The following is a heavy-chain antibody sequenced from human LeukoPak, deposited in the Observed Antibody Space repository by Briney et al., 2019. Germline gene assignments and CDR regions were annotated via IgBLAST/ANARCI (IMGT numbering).Heavy chain of an antibody. D-gene: IGHD3-9*01. CDR1: GFTFSSYG. Sequence: GGSLRLSCAASGFTFSSYGMHWVRQAPGKGLEWVAVISYDGSNKYYADSVKGRFTISRDNSKNTLYLQMNSLRAEDTAVYYCAKPDFDWLLSPFDYWGQGTLVTVSS. V-gene: IGHV3-30*18. CDR2: ISYDGSNK. CDR3: AKPDFDWLLSPFDY. J-gene: IGHJ4*02.